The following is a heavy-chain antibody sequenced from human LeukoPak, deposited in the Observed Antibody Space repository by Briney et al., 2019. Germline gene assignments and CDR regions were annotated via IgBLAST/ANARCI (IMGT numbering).Heavy chain of an antibody. V-gene: IGHV3-30*04. D-gene: IGHD1-14*01. CDR3: ARGVPDGVVDY. Sequence: GGSLRLSCAASGFTFSSYAMHWVRQAPGKGLEWVAVISYDGSKQYYADPVKGRFTISRDNSKNTLYLRMNSLRAEDTAVYYCARGVPDGVVDYWGQGTLVTVSS. CDR2: ISYDGSKQ. J-gene: IGHJ4*02. CDR1: GFTFSSYA.